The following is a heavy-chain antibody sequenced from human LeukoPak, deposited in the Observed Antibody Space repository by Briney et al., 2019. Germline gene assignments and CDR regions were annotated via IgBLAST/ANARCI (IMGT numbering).Heavy chain of an antibody. V-gene: IGHV3-48*02. CDR3: ARAYLGDSSGYSKAFDI. Sequence: GGSLRLSCAASGFTFSSYSMNWVRQAPGKGLEWISYIWDSSRALYYADSVKGRFTISRDNAKNSLYLQMNNLRDEDTAVYYCARAYLGDSSGYSKAFDIWGQGTMVTVSS. CDR1: GFTFSSYS. D-gene: IGHD3-22*01. J-gene: IGHJ3*02. CDR2: IWDSSRAL.